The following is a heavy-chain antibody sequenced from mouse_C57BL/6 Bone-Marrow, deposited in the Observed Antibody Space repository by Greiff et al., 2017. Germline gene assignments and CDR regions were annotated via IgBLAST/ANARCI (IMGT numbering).Heavy chain of an antibody. CDR2: IDPSDSET. CDR1: GYTFTSYW. V-gene: IGHV1-52*01. CDR3: ARKWAYDSNWGFAY. Sequence: VQLQQPGAELVRPGSSVKLSCKASGYTFTSYWLHWVKQRPIQGLEWIGNIDPSDSETHYNQKFKDKATLTVDKSSSTAYMQLSSLTSEDSAVYYCARKWAYDSNWGFAYWGQGTLVTVSA. J-gene: IGHJ3*01. D-gene: IGHD2-5*01.